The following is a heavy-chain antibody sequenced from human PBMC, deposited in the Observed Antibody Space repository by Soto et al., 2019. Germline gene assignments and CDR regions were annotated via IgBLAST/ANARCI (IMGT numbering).Heavy chain of an antibody. J-gene: IGHJ6*03. CDR1: GYTFTSYG. CDR3: ARVTPYAVWRYYYMDV. Sequence: ASVKVSCKASGYTFTSYGISWVRQAPGQGLEWMGWISAYNGNTNYAQKLQGRVTMTTDTSTSTAYMELRSLRSDDTAVYYCARVTPYAVWRYYYMDVWGKGTTVTVSS. V-gene: IGHV1-18*01. D-gene: IGHD1-20*01. CDR2: ISAYNGNT.